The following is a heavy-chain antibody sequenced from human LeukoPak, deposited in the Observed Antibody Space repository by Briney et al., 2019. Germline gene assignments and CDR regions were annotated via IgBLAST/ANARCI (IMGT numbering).Heavy chain of an antibody. CDR1: GFTFSSYA. J-gene: IGHJ4*02. CDR2: ISGSGGST. V-gene: IGHV3-23*01. CDR3: AKEVTVAGRFDY. D-gene: IGHD6-19*01. Sequence: PGGSLRLSCAASGFTFSSYAISWVRQAPGKGLEWVSAISGSGGSTYYADSVKDRFTISRDNSKNTLYLQMNSLRAEDTAVYYCAKEVTVAGRFDYWGQGTLVTVSS.